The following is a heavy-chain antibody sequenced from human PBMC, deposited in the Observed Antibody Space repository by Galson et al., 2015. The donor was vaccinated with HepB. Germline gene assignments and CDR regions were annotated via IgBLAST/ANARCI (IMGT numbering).Heavy chain of an antibody. CDR3: ASCGRRESRWLQLMCAFDI. CDR1: GFTFSSYA. J-gene: IGHJ3*02. V-gene: IGHV3-30*04. D-gene: IGHD5-24*01. CDR2: ISYDGSNK. Sequence: SLRLSCAASGFTFSSYAMHWVRQAPGKGLEWVAVISYDGSNKYYADSVKGRFTISRDNSENTLYLQMNSLRAEDTAVYYCASCGRRESRWLQLMCAFDIWGQGTMVTVSS.